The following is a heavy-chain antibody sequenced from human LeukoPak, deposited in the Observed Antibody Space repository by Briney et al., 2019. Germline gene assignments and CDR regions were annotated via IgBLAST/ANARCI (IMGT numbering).Heavy chain of an antibody. CDR1: GYSFTTHW. CDR3: ARHLRATVSTLYYFGY. Sequence: GESLKISSQASGYSFTTHWIGWVRQMPGKGLEWMGIIYPGDSDTRYSPSFQGHVTISADKSISTAYLQWSSLKASDTAMYYCARHLRATVSTLYYFGYWGQGTLVTVSS. J-gene: IGHJ4*02. V-gene: IGHV5-51*01. CDR2: IYPGDSDT. D-gene: IGHD4-17*01.